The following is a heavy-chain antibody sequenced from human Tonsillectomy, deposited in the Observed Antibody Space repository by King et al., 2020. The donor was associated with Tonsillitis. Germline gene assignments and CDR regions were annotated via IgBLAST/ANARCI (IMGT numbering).Heavy chain of an antibody. J-gene: IGHJ5*02. CDR1: GGSISSSPYY. CDR3: ARHGSGFDP. CDR2: IYYSGST. V-gene: IGHV4-39*01. D-gene: IGHD3-10*01. Sequence: QLQESGPGLVKPSETLSLTCTVSGGSISSSPYYWGWIRQPPGKGLEWIGTIYYSGSTYYHPSLKSRVTISVDTSKNQFSLKLSSVTAADTAVYYCARHGSGFDPWGQGTLVTVSS.